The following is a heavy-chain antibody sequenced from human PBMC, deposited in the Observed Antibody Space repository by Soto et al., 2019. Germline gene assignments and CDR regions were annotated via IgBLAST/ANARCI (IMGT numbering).Heavy chain of an antibody. CDR1: GGTFSSYA. CDR3: ARVGGTGGYTYGLDY. CDR2: IIPVFGTG. V-gene: IGHV1-69*06. J-gene: IGHJ4*02. D-gene: IGHD5-18*01. Sequence: SVKVSCKASGGTFSSYAISWVRQAPGQGLEWMGGIIPVFGTGIYAQKFQGRVTITADKSTNRAYMELSSLRSEDTAVYFCARVGGTGGYTYGLDYWGQGTLVTVSS.